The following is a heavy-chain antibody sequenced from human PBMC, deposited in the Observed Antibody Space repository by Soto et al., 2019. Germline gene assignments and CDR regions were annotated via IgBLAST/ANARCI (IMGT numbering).Heavy chain of an antibody. CDR2: IYHYGNA. D-gene: IGHD3-3*01. CDR1: GGSIRSGGDS. Sequence: LSLTFAVCGGSIRSGGDSWIWIRQPPGKDLEWIGYIYHYGNAYYNPSLKSRVTISVDRSKNQFSLQLSSVTAADTAVYYCARRVSASAGSWFDPWGQGTLVTVSS. V-gene: IGHV4-30-2*01. J-gene: IGHJ5*02. CDR3: ARRVSASAGSWFDP.